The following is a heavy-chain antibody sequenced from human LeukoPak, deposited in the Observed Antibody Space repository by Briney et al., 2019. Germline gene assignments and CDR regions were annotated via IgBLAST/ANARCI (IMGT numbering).Heavy chain of an antibody. V-gene: IGHV4-31*03. CDR1: GGSISSGGYY. CDR2: IYYSGST. CDR3: ARDGKYYYGMDV. Sequence: PSETLSLTCTVSGGSISSGGYYWSWIRQHPGKGLEWIGYIYYSGSTYYNPSLKSRVTISVDTSKNQLSLKLSSVTAADTAVYYCARDGKYYYGMDVWGQGTTVTVSS. J-gene: IGHJ6*02. D-gene: IGHD1-14*01.